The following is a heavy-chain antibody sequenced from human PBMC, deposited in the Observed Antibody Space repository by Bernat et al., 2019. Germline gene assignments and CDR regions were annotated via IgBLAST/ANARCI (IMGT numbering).Heavy chain of an antibody. J-gene: IGHJ4*02. V-gene: IGHV3-48*01. Sequence: EVQLVESGGNLVQPGGSLRLSCAASGFSFSIYSMNWVRQTPGKGLEWLAYITGSSSTIHYADSVKGRFTISRDNAKNSLYLQMNSLSVEDTAVYYCATSNGHLDHWGQGILVTVSS. CDR2: ITGSSSTI. CDR1: GFSFSIYS. CDR3: ATSNGHLDH. D-gene: IGHD2-8*01.